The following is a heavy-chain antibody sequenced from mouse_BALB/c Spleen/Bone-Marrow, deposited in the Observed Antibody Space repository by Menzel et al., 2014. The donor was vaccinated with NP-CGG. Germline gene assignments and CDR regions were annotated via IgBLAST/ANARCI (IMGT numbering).Heavy chain of an antibody. V-gene: IGHV1-4*01. CDR2: INPSSGYT. D-gene: IGHD2-14*01. CDR3: ARAAYYRYDEGAWFAY. Sequence: QAQLKQSGAELARPGASVKMSCKASGYTFTSYTMHWVKQRPGQGLEWIGYINPSSGYTNYNQKFKDKATLTADKSSSTAYMQLSSLTSEDSAVYYCARAAYYRYDEGAWFAYWGQGTLVTVSA. CDR1: GYTFTSYT. J-gene: IGHJ3*01.